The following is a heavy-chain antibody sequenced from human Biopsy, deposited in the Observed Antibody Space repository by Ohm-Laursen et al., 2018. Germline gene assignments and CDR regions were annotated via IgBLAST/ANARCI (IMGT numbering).Heavy chain of an antibody. J-gene: IGHJ5*02. V-gene: IGHV3-11*01. CDR1: GFSFRDYY. D-gene: IGHD2-8*02. Sequence: SLRLSCSASGFSFRDYYMTWIRQTPGKGLQWISYISSGGNTKYYADSVKGRFTISRDNAKNILYLEMTSLRAEDTALYYCATDGGYCAGSNWYQGVGPWGQGALVTVSS. CDR3: ATDGGYCAGSNWYQGVGP. CDR2: ISSGGNTK.